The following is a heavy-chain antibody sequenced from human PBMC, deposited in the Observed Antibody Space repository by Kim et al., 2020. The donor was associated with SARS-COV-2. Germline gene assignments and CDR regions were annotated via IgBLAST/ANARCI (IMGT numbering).Heavy chain of an antibody. J-gene: IGHJ4*02. CDR1: GFTFSSYA. CDR2: ISGSGGST. Sequence: GGSLRLSCAASGFTFSSYAMSWVRQAPGKGLEWVSAISGSGGSTYYADSVKGRFTISRDNSKNTLYLQMNSLRAEDTAVYYCAKDWERYSSSTIFDYWGQGTLVTVSS. CDR3: AKDWERYSSSTIFDY. D-gene: IGHD6-6*01. V-gene: IGHV3-23*01.